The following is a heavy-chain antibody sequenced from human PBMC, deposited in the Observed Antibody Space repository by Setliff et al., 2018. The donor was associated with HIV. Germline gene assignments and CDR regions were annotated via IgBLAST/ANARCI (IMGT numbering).Heavy chain of an antibody. D-gene: IGHD1-7*01. J-gene: IGHJ4*02. CDR2: IYPIDSDT. V-gene: IGHV5-51*01. Sequence: GESLKISCKGPGYSFTNYWVGWVRQMPGRGLEWMGIIYPIDSDTKYSPSFWGRVTISVDKSTNTAYLHWNSLRPADTAMYYCGRSGKSGELYAYWGQGTQVTVSS. CDR1: GYSFTNYW. CDR3: GRSGKSGELYAY.